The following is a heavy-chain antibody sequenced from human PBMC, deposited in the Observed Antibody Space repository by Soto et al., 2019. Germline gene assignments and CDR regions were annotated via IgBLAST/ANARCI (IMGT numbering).Heavy chain of an antibody. D-gene: IGHD3-16*01. CDR1: GFSVSYNF. CDR2: IYHDGTT. J-gene: IGHJ4*02. V-gene: IGHV3-53*01. CDR3: AGREFSLGAVDY. Sequence: PGGSLRLSCAASGFSVSYNFMMWVRQAPGKGLEWVSAIYHDGTTYHADSVKGRFTISRDNAKNTLYLQMKGLRVEDTALYYCAGREFSLGAVDYWGQGTLVTV.